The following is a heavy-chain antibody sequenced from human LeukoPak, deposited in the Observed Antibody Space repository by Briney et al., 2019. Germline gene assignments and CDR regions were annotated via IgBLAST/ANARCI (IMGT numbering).Heavy chain of an antibody. J-gene: IGHJ4*02. CDR3: AKFGFCSSTSCPAPY. Sequence: GGSLRLSCAASGFTFSSYAMSWVRQAPGKGLEWVSAISGSGGSTYYADSVKGRFTISRDNSENTLYLQMNSLRAEDTAVYYCAKFGFCSSTSCPAPYWGQGTLVTVSS. V-gene: IGHV3-23*01. CDR1: GFTFSSYA. CDR2: ISGSGGST. D-gene: IGHD2-2*01.